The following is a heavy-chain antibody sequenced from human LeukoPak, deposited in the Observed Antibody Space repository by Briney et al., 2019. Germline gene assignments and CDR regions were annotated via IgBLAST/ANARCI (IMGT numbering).Heavy chain of an antibody. V-gene: IGHV1-69*06. CDR2: IIPIFGTA. J-gene: IGHJ5*02. D-gene: IGHD2-2*01. CDR3: ARTRCSSTSCYSPNWFDP. Sequence: ASVKVSCKASGGTFSSYAISWVRQAPGQGLEWMGGIIPIFGTANYAQKLQGRVTITADKSTSTAYMELSSLRSEDTAVYYCARTRCSSTSCYSPNWFDPWGQGTLVTVSS. CDR1: GGTFSSYA.